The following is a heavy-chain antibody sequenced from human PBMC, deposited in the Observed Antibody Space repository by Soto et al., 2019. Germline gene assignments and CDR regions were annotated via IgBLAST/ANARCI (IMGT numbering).Heavy chain of an antibody. CDR2: LNPNSGDT. J-gene: IGHJ3*02. CDR3: ASGSSLHVDI. CDR1: GYTFIDYY. Sequence: QAQLVQSGSEVKKPGASVKVSCKASGYTFIDYYLHWVRQAPGHGLEWMGWLNPNSGDTHYAQKLQDWVTMTRDTSISTAYMELSGLRSNDTAVYYCASGSSLHVDIWGQGTLVTVSS. V-gene: IGHV1-2*04.